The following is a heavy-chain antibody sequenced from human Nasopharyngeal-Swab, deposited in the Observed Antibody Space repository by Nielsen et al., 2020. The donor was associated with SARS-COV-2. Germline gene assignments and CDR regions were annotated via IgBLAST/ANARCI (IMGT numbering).Heavy chain of an antibody. CDR3: ARDLYSGYDGPRYYFDY. CDR2: IWYDGSNK. J-gene: IGHJ4*02. D-gene: IGHD5-12*01. Sequence: LTCAAPGFPFSSYGMHWVRQAPGKGLEWVAVIWYDGSNKYYADSVKGRFTISRDNSKNTLYLQMNSLRAEDTAVYYCARDLYSGYDGPRYYFDYWGQGTLVTVSS. V-gene: IGHV3-33*01. CDR1: GFPFSSYG.